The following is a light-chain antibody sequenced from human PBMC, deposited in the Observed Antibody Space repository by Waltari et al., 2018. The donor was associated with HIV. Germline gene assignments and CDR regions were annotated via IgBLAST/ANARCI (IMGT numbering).Light chain of an antibody. J-gene: IGLJ3*02. CDR2: NNH. CDR1: SSNIGRDT. CDR3: ASWDGSLNGWV. Sequence: QSVLTQPPSASGTPGQRVTISCSGGSSNIGRDTVNWYQHLPGTAPKLLIYNNHRRPSGVPDRFSGSKSGTSASLAISGLQSEDEADYYCASWDGSLNGWVFGGGTKLTVL. V-gene: IGLV1-44*01.